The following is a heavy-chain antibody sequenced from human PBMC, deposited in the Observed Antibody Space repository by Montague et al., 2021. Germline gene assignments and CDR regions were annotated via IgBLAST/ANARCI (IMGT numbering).Heavy chain of an antibody. Sequence: SLRLSCAASGFTFSNYGMSWVRQAPGKGLEWVSSITGSGATTYYADSVKGRFTISRDNSENTLYLQMNNLRAEDTALYYCARERGVSSGIGQLDPWGQGTLVTVSS. CDR2: ITGSGATT. CDR3: ARERGVSSGIGQLDP. D-gene: IGHD3-22*01. V-gene: IGHV3-23*01. J-gene: IGHJ5*02. CDR1: GFTFSNYG.